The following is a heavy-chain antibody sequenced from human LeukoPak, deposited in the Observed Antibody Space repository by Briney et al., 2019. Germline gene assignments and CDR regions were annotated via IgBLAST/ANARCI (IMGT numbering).Heavy chain of an antibody. CDR1: GFTFSSYW. J-gene: IGHJ3*02. CDR3: ARRLSSGDAFDI. D-gene: IGHD1-26*01. Sequence: PGGSLRLSYAASGFTFSSYWMHWVRQAPGKGLVWVSRINTDGSSTSYADSVKGRFTIPRDNAKNTLYLQMNSLRAEDTAVYYCARRLSSGDAFDIWGQGTMVTVSS. V-gene: IGHV3-74*01. CDR2: INTDGSST.